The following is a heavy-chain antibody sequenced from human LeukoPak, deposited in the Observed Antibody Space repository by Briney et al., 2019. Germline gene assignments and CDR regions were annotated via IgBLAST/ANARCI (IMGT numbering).Heavy chain of an antibody. CDR2: IYHSGST. D-gene: IGHD6-6*01. CDR3: ARVGKYSSSSGLSAFDI. CDR1: GYSISSGYY. Sequence: PSETLSLTCTVSGYSISSGYYWGWIRQPPGKGLEWIGSIYHSGSTYYNPSLKSRVTMSVDTSKNQFSLKLSSVTAADTAVYYCARVGKYSSSSGLSAFDIWGQGTMVTVSS. V-gene: IGHV4-38-2*02. J-gene: IGHJ3*02.